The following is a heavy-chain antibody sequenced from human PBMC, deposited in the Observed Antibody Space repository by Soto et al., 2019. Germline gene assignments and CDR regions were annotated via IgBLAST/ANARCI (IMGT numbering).Heavy chain of an antibody. D-gene: IGHD2-15*01. Sequence: SETLSLTCTVSGGSISSYYWSWIRQPAGKGLEWIGRIYTSGSTNYNPSLKSRVTMSVDTSKNQFSLKLSSVTAADTAVYYCARDECSGGSCYSSGGQNDAFDIWGQGTMVTVSS. CDR1: GGSISSYY. V-gene: IGHV4-4*07. CDR2: IYTSGST. CDR3: ARDECSGGSCYSSGGQNDAFDI. J-gene: IGHJ3*02.